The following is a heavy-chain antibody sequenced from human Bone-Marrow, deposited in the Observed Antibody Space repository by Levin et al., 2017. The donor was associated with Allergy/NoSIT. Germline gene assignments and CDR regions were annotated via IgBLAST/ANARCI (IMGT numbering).Heavy chain of an antibody. V-gene: IGHV3-21*01. CDR3: VRATYYYDGNLDS. CDR1: GFTFSDYT. Sequence: GGSLRLSCATSGFTFSDYTFNWVRQGPGKGLEWVASIRSSRSDINYAGSVEGRFTVSRDNAKNSLYLQMNSLRADDTAIYYCVRATYYYDGNLDSWGQGTLVTVSS. D-gene: IGHD3-22*01. J-gene: IGHJ4*02. CDR2: IRSSRSDI.